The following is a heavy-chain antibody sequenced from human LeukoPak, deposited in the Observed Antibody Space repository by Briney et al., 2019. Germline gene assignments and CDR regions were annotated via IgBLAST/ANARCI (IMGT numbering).Heavy chain of an antibody. CDR2: IYYSGST. J-gene: IGHJ6*02. Sequence: SETLSLTCTVSGGSISSSSYYWGWIRQPPGKGLEWIGSIYYSGSTYYNPSLKSRVTISVDTSKNQFSLKLSSVTAADTAVYYCASAAGSQSPGVLNHYYGMDVWGQGTTVTVSS. D-gene: IGHD3-3*01. V-gene: IGHV4-39*01. CDR3: ASAAGSQSPGVLNHYYGMDV. CDR1: GGSISSSSYY.